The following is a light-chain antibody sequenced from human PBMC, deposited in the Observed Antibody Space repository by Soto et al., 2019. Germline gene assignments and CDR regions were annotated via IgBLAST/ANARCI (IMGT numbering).Light chain of an antibody. CDR2: EVV. CDR1: KNDIGLYYF. V-gene: IGLV2-8*01. Sequence: QSALTQPPSASGSPGQSVTISCTGTKNDIGLYYFVSWYQHHPGKAPRLIIYEVVQRPSGVPDRFSGSKSGNTASLTVSGLQAADEADYFCKSYAGSNTYVLGSGTKVTV. CDR3: KSYAGSNTYV. J-gene: IGLJ1*01.